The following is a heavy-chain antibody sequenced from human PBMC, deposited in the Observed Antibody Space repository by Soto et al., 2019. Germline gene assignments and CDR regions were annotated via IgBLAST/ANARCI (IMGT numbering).Heavy chain of an antibody. J-gene: IGHJ3*02. CDR1: GGSINNYY. CDR3: AREGFGGDGFAI. CDR2: IFYSGST. D-gene: IGHD3-10*01. V-gene: IGHV4-59*01. Sequence: VQLQESGPGLVKPSETLSLTCTVSGGSINNYYWSWIRQPPGKGLEWIGYIFYSGSTNYNPSRKSTVTTSVDTSNNHLSLGVTRVTVAETAVNYRAREGFGGDGFAIWGQGTKVTVSS.